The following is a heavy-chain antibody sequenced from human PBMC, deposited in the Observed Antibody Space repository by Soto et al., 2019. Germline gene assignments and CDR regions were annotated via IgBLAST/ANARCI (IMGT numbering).Heavy chain of an antibody. CDR3: AKAAQQAARQHAGSFDY. Sequence: VQLVESGGGLVQPGRSLRLSCAASGFTFDDYAMHWVRQAPGKGLEWVSGISWNSGSIGYADSVKGRFTISRDNAKNSLYLQMNSLRAEDTALYYCAKAAQQAARQHAGSFDYWGQGTLVTVSS. V-gene: IGHV3-9*01. J-gene: IGHJ4*02. D-gene: IGHD6-6*01. CDR2: ISWNSGSI. CDR1: GFTFDDYA.